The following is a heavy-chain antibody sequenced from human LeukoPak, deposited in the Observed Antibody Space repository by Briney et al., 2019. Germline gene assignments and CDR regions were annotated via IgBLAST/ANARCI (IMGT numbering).Heavy chain of an antibody. CDR2: INPNSGGT. Sequence: ASVKVSCKASGCTFTGYYMHWVRQAPGQGLEWMGRINPNSGGTNYAQKFQGRVTMTRDTSISTAYMELSRLRSDDTAVYYCARIVTTSSVGDYWGQGTLVTVSS. V-gene: IGHV1-2*06. D-gene: IGHD5-12*01. J-gene: IGHJ4*02. CDR1: GCTFTGYY. CDR3: ARIVTTSSVGDY.